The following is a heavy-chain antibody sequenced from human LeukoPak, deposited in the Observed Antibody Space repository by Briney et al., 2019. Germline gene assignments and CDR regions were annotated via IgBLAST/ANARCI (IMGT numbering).Heavy chain of an antibody. Sequence: PSDTLSLTCAVYVGSFSGYYWSWTRQPPGKGLEWMREINHSGSTNYNPSLKSRVTISVDTSKNQFSLKLSSVTAADTAVYYCARGDYGGFGYWGQGTLVTASS. CDR1: VGSFSGYY. J-gene: IGHJ4*02. D-gene: IGHD4-17*01. CDR3: ARGDYGGFGY. V-gene: IGHV4-34*01. CDR2: INHSGST.